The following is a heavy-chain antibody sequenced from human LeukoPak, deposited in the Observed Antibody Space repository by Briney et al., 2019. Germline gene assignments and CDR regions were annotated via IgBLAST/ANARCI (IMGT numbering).Heavy chain of an antibody. Sequence: SLRLSCAASGFTFSSYGMHWVRQAPGKGLEWVAVISYDGSNKYYADSVKGRFTISRDNSKNTLYLQMNSLRAEDTAVYYCAKELEVVEDYYYYGMDVWGQGTTVTVSS. V-gene: IGHV3-30*18. CDR1: GFTFSSYG. CDR3: AKELEVVEDYYYYGMDV. J-gene: IGHJ6*02. CDR2: ISYDGSNK. D-gene: IGHD3-22*01.